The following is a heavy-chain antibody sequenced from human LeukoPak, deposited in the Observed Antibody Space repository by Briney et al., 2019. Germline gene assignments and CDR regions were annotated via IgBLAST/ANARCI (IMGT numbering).Heavy chain of an antibody. Sequence: GGSLRLSCAASGFTFSSYGIHWVRQAPGKGLEWVAVISYDGSNEYYADSVKGRFTISRDNAKNSLYLQMNSLRAEDTAFYYCARAPLTRYWYESSFDHDTFYYYMDVWGKGTTVIVSS. CDR2: ISYDGSNE. V-gene: IGHV3-30*03. D-gene: IGHD3-22*01. CDR1: GFTFSSYG. J-gene: IGHJ6*03. CDR3: ARAPLTRYWYESSFDHDTFYYYMDV.